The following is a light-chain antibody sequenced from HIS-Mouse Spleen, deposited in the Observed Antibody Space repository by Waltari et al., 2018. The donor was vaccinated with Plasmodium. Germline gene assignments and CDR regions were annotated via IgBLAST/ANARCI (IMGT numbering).Light chain of an antibody. CDR3: AAWDDSLNGVV. CDR1: LSRIASNP. Sequence: QSVLTQPPSASATPGQRVPITCSVRLSRIASNPLNWYQQLPGTAPNLLIYSNNQRPSGVPDRFSGSKSGTSASLAISGLQSEDEADYYCAAWDDSLNGVVFAGGTKLTVL. CDR2: SNN. V-gene: IGLV1-44*01. J-gene: IGLJ2*01.